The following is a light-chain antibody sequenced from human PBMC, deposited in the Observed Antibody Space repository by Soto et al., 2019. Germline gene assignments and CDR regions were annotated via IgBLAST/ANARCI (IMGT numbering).Light chain of an antibody. V-gene: IGKV3-15*01. CDR2: GAS. CDR1: QSVSSN. CDR3: QQYTNWPRT. Sequence: PGERATLSCRASQSVSSNLAWYQQKPGQAPRLLIYGASTRATGIPARFSGSGSGTEFTLTISSLQSEDFAVYYCQQYTNWPRTFGQGTKVDIK. J-gene: IGKJ1*01.